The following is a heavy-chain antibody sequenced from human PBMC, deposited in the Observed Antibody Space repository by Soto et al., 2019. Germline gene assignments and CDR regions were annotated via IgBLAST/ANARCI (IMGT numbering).Heavy chain of an antibody. V-gene: IGHV1-69*02. CDR2: IIPILGIA. CDR1: GGTFSSYT. Sequence: QVQLVQSGAEVKKPGSSVKVSCKASGGTFSSYTISWVRQAPGQGLEWMGRIIPILGIANYAQKFQSRVTITADKSTSTAYMELSSLRSEDTAVYYCASKSGSYPYYFDYWGQGTLVTVSS. D-gene: IGHD1-26*01. J-gene: IGHJ4*02. CDR3: ASKSGSYPYYFDY.